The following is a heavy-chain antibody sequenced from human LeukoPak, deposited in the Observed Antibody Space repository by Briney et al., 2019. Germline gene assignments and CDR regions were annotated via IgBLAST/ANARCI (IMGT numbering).Heavy chain of an antibody. CDR2: ISGSGGST. CDR3: AKDGREVGATTLDY. J-gene: IGHJ4*02. CDR1: GFTFSSYA. Sequence: GSLRLSCAASGFTFSSYAMSWVRQAPGEGLEGVSAISGSGGSTYYADSVKGRFTISRDNSKNTLYLQMNSLRAEDTAVYYCAKDGREVGATTLDYWGQGTLVTVSS. D-gene: IGHD1-26*01. V-gene: IGHV3-23*01.